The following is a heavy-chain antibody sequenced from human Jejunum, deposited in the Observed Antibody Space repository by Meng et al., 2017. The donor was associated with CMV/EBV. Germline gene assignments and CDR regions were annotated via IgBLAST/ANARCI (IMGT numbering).Heavy chain of an antibody. J-gene: IGHJ4*02. Sequence: GSGYSISSGSYWAWVRQSPGKGLEWLGSVYQSGATFYNPSIKSRVSMSMDMSKNQFSLKVTSVTAADTAVYYCVRGQFLTGSSIDYWGQGTLVTVSS. D-gene: IGHD6-6*01. V-gene: IGHV4-38-2*02. CDR3: VRGQFLTGSSIDY. CDR2: VYQSGAT. CDR1: GYSISSGSY.